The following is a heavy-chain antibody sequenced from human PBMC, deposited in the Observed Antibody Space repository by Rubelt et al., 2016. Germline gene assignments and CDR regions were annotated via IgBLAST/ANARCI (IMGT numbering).Heavy chain of an antibody. CDR3: ARGDSSSWYYYYYMDV. V-gene: IGHV3-66*01. CDR2: IYSGTST. D-gene: IGHD6-13*01. Sequence: ELQLVESGGGLVQPGGSLRLSCAASGFSVSNNYMSWVRQAPGKGLEWVSLIYSGTSTYYADSVKGRFTISRDDSKNSLYLKMNSLRAEDTAVYYCARGDSSSWYYYYYMDVWGKGTTVTVSS. J-gene: IGHJ6*03. CDR1: GFSVSNNY.